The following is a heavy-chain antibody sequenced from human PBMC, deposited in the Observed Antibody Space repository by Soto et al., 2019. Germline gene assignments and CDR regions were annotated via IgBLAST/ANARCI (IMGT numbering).Heavy chain of an antibody. V-gene: IGHV1-3*01. J-gene: IGHJ1*01. Sequence: ASVKVSCKASGYTFTSYAMHWVRQAPGQRLEWMGWINAGNGNTKYSQKFQGRVTITMDTSASTAYMELRSLRSEDTAVYYCARGGPSMYCSGGSCYSSGYFQHWGQGTLVTVSS. D-gene: IGHD2-15*01. CDR1: GYTFTSYA. CDR3: ARGGPSMYCSGGSCYSSGYFQH. CDR2: INAGNGNT.